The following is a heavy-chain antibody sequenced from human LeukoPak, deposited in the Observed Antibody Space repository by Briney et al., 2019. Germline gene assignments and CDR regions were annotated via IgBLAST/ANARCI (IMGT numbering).Heavy chain of an antibody. Sequence: GASVKVSCKASGGTFSSYAISWVRQAPGQGLDWMGWMNPNSGNTGYAQKFQGRVTMTRNTSINTAYMELSSLRSEDTAVYYCARGGYWSYYYYYMDVWGKGTTVTISS. D-gene: IGHD2-8*02. CDR3: ARGGYWSYYYYYMDV. V-gene: IGHV1-8*02. J-gene: IGHJ6*03. CDR2: MNPNSGNT. CDR1: GGTFSSYA.